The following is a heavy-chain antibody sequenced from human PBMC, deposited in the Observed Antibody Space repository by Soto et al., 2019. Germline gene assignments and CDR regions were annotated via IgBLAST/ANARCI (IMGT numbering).Heavy chain of an antibody. CDR2: ISGSGDKT. D-gene: IGHD5-12*01. CDR3: AKEWTPRRAFDH. Sequence: PGGSLRLSCKASGLTFRSYAMSWVRHTPGKGLEWVSSISGSGDKTYYADSVKGRFTFSRDNSKNTLFLQMNNLRVEDTAVYYCAKEWTPRRAFDHWDQGTLVTVSS. J-gene: IGHJ4*02. V-gene: IGHV3-23*01. CDR1: GLTFRSYA.